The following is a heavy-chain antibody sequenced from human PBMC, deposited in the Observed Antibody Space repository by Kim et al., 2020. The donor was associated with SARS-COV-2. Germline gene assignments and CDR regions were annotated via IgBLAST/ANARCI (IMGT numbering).Heavy chain of an antibody. D-gene: IGHD3-10*01. J-gene: IGHJ3*02. CDR1: GGSISSSSYY. CDR3: ARQVMVRDPLDAFDI. V-gene: IGHV4-39*01. Sequence: SETLSLTCTVSGGSISSSSYYWGWIRQPPGKGLEWIGSIYYSGSTYYNPSLKSRVTISVDTSKNQFSLKLSSVTAADTAVYYCARQVMVRDPLDAFDIWGQGTMVTVSS. CDR2: IYYSGST.